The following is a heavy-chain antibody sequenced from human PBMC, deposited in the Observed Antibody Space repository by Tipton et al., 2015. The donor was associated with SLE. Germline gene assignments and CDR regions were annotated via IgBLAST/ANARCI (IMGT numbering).Heavy chain of an antibody. CDR2: INPNSGGT. D-gene: IGHD3-10*01. CDR1: GYTFTGYY. Sequence: QVQLVQSGPEVKKPGASVKVSCKASGYTFTGYYMHWVRQAPGQGLEWMGRINPNSGGTNYAQKFQGRVTMTRDTSISTAYMELSRPRSDDTAVYYCARDKELLWFGELLDPYAFHIWGQGTMVTVSS. V-gene: IGHV1-2*06. J-gene: IGHJ3*02. CDR3: ARDKELLWFGELLDPYAFHI.